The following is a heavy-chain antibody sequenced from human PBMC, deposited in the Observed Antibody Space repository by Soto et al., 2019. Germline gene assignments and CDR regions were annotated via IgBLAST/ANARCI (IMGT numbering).Heavy chain of an antibody. CDR3: ATVDTAMGTFDY. CDR1: GGSISSYY. CDR2: IYYSGST. V-gene: IGHV4-59*01. Sequence: QVQLQESGPGLVKPSETLSLTCTVSGGSISSYYWSWIRQPPGKGLEWIGYIYYSGSTNYNPSLKSRVTISVETSKTQFSLKLSSVTAADTAVYYCATVDTAMGTFDYWGQGTLVTVSS. J-gene: IGHJ4*02. D-gene: IGHD5-18*01.